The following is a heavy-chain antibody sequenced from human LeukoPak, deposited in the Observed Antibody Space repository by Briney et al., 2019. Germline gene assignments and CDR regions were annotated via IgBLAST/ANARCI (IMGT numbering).Heavy chain of an antibody. CDR3: ARAKTDYDSSGYYPQDY. Sequence: ASVKVSCKASGYTFTGYYMHWVRQAPGQGLEWMGWINPNSGGTNYAQKFQGRVTMTRDTSISTAYMELSRLRSDDTAVYYCARAKTDYDSSGYYPQDYWGQGTLVTVSS. J-gene: IGHJ4*02. CDR2: INPNSGGT. D-gene: IGHD3-22*01. V-gene: IGHV1-2*02. CDR1: GYTFTGYY.